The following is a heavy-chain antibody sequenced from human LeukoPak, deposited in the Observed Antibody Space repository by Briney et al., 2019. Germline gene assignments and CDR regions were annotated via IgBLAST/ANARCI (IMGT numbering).Heavy chain of an antibody. V-gene: IGHV3-53*01. Sequence: PGGSLRLSCAASGFTVSSNYMSWVRQAPGKGLEWVSVIYSGGSTYYAGSVKDRFTISRDNAKNTLYLQMNSLRAEDTAVYYCVREGGYDPFENWGQGTLVTVSS. CDR3: VREGGYDPFEN. CDR1: GFTVSSNY. J-gene: IGHJ4*02. D-gene: IGHD5-12*01. CDR2: IYSGGST.